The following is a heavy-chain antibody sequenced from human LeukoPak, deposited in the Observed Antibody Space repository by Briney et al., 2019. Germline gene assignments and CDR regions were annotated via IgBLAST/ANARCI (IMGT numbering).Heavy chain of an antibody. CDR2: INPNSGAA. CDR1: GYTFTCYY. V-gene: IGHV1-2*06. J-gene: IGHJ5*02. CDR3: ARDAFTVGATGENWFDP. Sequence: ASVKVSCKASGYTFTCYYLHWVRQAPGQGLEWMGRINPNSGAARCAQMFQGRVILTRDTSLSTVYMELSRLGSDDTAIYYCARDAFTVGATGENWFDPWGQGTLVTVSS. D-gene: IGHD1-26*01.